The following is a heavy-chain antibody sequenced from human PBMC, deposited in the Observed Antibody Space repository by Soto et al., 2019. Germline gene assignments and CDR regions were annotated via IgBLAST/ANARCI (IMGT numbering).Heavy chain of an antibody. CDR3: ASSHSPRAVGDYETGFDY. Sequence: QVQLVQSGAEVKKPGSSVKVSCKASGGTFSSYTISWVRQAPGQGLEWMGRIIPILGIANYAQKFQGRVTITADKSTSSAYMELSSLRSEDTAVYYCASSHSPRAVGDYETGFDYWGQGTLVTVFS. V-gene: IGHV1-69*02. D-gene: IGHD4-17*01. J-gene: IGHJ4*02. CDR2: IIPILGIA. CDR1: GGTFSSYT.